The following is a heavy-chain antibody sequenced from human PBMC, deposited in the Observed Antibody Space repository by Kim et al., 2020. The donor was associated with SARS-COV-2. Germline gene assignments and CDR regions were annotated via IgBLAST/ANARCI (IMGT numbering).Heavy chain of an antibody. CDR3: ARGGPRYYGSGSYQTDWYFDL. D-gene: IGHD3-10*01. J-gene: IGHJ2*01. Sequence: GGSLRLSCAASGFTFNNYGMYWVRQAPGKGLEWVAVISYDGSNKYYGDSVKGRFTISRDNSKNTLYLQMNSLRAEDTAVYYCARGGPRYYGSGSYQTDWYFDLWGRGTLVTVSS. V-gene: IGHV3-33*05. CDR1: GFTFNNYG. CDR2: ISYDGSNK.